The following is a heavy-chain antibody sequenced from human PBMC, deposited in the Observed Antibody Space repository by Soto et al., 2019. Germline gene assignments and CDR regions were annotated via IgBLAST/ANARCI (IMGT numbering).Heavy chain of an antibody. CDR1: RYTLTGLS. CDR3: ATKGRWYVGYYYYGMDV. Sequence: ASVKVSCKVSRYTLTGLSMHLVRQAPGKGLEWMGGFDPEDGETIYAQKFQGRVTMTEDTSTDTAYMELSSLRSEDTAVYYCATKGRWYVGYYYYGMDVWGQGTTVTVSS. V-gene: IGHV1-24*01. J-gene: IGHJ6*02. D-gene: IGHD6-13*01. CDR2: FDPEDGET.